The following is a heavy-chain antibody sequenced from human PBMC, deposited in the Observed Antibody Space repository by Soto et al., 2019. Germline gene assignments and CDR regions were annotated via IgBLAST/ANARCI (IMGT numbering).Heavy chain of an antibody. CDR2: IKGDGIST. CDR1: GLTFSRYW. J-gene: IGHJ4*02. Sequence: VHLVESGGGLVQSGGSLRLSCAASGLTFSRYWMHWLRQAPGKGLFWVSRIKGDGISTDYADSVKGRFTISRDNAKDTVFLPMNGLSADDTAVYYCARGAMGNYYNEYWGQGTLVTVSS. V-gene: IGHV3-74*01. D-gene: IGHD3-10*01. CDR3: ARGAMGNYYNEY.